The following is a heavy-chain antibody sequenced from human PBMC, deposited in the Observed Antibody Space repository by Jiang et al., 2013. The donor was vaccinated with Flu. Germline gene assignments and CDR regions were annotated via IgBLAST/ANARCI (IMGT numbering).Heavy chain of an antibody. V-gene: IGHV3-23*01. CDR1: GFTFSSYA. Sequence: QLLESGGGLVKPGGSLRLSCAASGFTFSSYAMSWVRQAPGKGLEWVSAISGSGGSTYYADSVKGRFTISRDNSKNTLYLQMNSLRDEDTAVYYCARHGTWIDYWGQGTLVTVSS. CDR3: ARHGTWIDY. D-gene: IGHD1-1*01. J-gene: IGHJ4*02. CDR2: ISGSGGST.